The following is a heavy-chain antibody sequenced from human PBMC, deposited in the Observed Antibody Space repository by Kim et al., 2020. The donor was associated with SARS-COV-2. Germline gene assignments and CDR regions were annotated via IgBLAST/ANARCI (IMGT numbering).Heavy chain of an antibody. Sequence: GGSLRLSCAASGFTFSNAWMSWVRQAPGKGLEWVGRIKSKTDGGTTDYAAPVKGRFTISRDDSKNTLYLQMNSLKTEDTAVYYCTTDETPRWFGGYYYYGMDVWGQGTTVTVSS. CDR2: IKSKTDGGTT. J-gene: IGHJ6*02. V-gene: IGHV3-15*01. CDR3: TTDETPRWFGGYYYYGMDV. CDR1: GFTFSNAW. D-gene: IGHD3-10*01.